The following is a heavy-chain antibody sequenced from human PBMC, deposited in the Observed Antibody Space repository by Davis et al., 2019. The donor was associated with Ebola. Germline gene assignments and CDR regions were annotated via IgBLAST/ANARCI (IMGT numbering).Heavy chain of an antibody. CDR3: ARSLYFDSSGYLVDC. D-gene: IGHD3-22*01. V-gene: IGHV4-4*02. CDR2: IYHDGST. J-gene: IGHJ4*02. Sequence: MPSETLSLTCAVSGGSISSSYWWSWVRHPPGKGLEWIGEIYHDGSTNYNPSPKSRVTISVDKSKNQFSLNLTSVTAADTAVFYCARSLYFDSSGYLVDCWGQGTPVTVSS. CDR1: GGSISSSYW.